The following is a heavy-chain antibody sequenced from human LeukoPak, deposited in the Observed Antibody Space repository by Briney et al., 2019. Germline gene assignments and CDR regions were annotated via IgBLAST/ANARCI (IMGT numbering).Heavy chain of an antibody. CDR3: ARIFGYDSSGYYHHDFDY. V-gene: IGHV4-34*01. CDR1: GGSFSGYY. D-gene: IGHD3-22*01. Sequence: SEPLSLTCAVYGGSFSGYYWSWIRQPPGKGLEWIGEINHSGSTNYNPSLKSRVTISVDTSKNQFSLKLSSVTAADTAAYYCARIFGYDSSGYYHHDFDYWGQGTLVTVSS. J-gene: IGHJ4*02. CDR2: INHSGST.